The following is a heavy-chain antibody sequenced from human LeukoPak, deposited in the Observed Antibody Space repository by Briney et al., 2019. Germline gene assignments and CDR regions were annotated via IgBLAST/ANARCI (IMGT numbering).Heavy chain of an antibody. D-gene: IGHD2-15*01. V-gene: IGHV3-66*01. CDR3: ASTQRGDYFDY. CDR2: IYSGGST. CDR1: GFTVSSNY. Sequence: GGSLRLSCAASGFTVSSNYMSWVRQAPGKGLEWVSVIYSGGSTHYADAVKGRFTISRDNSKNTVYLQMNSLRAEDTAVYYCASTQRGDYFDYWGQGTLVTVSS. J-gene: IGHJ4*02.